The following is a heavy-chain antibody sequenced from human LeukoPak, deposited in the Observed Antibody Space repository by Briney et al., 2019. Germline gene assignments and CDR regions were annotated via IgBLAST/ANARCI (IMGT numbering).Heavy chain of an antibody. CDR3: ARHALGYCSGGSCYWFDP. D-gene: IGHD2-15*01. CDR1: GGSISSYY. Sequence: SETLSLTCTVSGGSISSYYWSWIRQPPGKGLEWIGYIYYSGSTNYNPSLKSRVTISVDTSKNLFSLKLSSVTAADTAVYYCARHALGYCSGGSCYWFDPWGQGTLVTVSS. V-gene: IGHV4-59*01. J-gene: IGHJ5*02. CDR2: IYYSGST.